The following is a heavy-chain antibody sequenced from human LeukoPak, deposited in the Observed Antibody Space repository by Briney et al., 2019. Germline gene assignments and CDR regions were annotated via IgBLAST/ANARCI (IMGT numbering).Heavy chain of an antibody. J-gene: IGHJ6*03. Sequence: PGWSLRLSCAASGFTFSSYSMNWLRQAPGKGLEGISYISISNSTIYYADSVKGRFTISRDNAKNSLYLQMNSLRAEDTAVYYCARGRYYYYMDVWGKGTTVTVSS. V-gene: IGHV3-48*01. CDR3: ARGRYYYYMDV. CDR1: GFTFSSYS. CDR2: ISISNSTI.